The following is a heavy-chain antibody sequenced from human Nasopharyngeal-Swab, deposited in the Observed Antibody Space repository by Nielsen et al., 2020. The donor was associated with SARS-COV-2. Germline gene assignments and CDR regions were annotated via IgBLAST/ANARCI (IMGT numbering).Heavy chain of an antibody. CDR3: LDSGSWS. CDR2: IIPIVALT. V-gene: IGHV1-69*04. J-gene: IGHJ5*02. Sequence: SVKVSCKASGGTFSAFAFNWVRQAPGRGLEWMGRIIPIVALTEYAQKLKDRVTFTADRSTFSAYMELSSLRSDDTAVYFCLDSGSWSWGQGTLVTVSS. D-gene: IGHD3-22*01. CDR1: GGTFSAFA.